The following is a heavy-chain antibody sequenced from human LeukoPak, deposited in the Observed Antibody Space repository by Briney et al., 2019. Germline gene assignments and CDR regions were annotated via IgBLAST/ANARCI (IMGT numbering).Heavy chain of an antibody. J-gene: IGHJ4*02. V-gene: IGHV3-49*04. CDR3: TRDQTPYY. CDR1: GFTSGDYA. Sequence: GGSLRLSCTASGFTSGDYAMTWVRQAPGKGLEWVGFIRSKIYVGTPEYAASVKGRLTILRDDSKGIAYLQMNSLKTEDTAVYYCTRDQTPYYWGQGTLVTVSS. CDR2: IRSKIYVGTP.